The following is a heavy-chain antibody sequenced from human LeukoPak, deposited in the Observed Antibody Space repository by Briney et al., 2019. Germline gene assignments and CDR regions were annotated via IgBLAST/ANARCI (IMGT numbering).Heavy chain of an antibody. Sequence: PSETLSLTCAVSGGSISSGGYYWSWIRQPPGKGLEWIGYIYYSGSTNYNPSLKSRVTISVDTSKNQFSLKLSSVTAADTAVYYCARFYGSGSYYFPWFDPWGQGTLVTVSS. CDR3: ARFYGSGSYYFPWFDP. J-gene: IGHJ5*02. CDR2: IYYSGST. CDR1: GGSISSGGYY. D-gene: IGHD3-10*01. V-gene: IGHV4-61*08.